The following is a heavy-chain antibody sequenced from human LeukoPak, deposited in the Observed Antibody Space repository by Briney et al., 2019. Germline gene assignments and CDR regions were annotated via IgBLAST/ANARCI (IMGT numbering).Heavy chain of an antibody. CDR2: ISASGAGT. CDR1: GFTFGSYA. V-gene: IGHV3-23*01. J-gene: IGHJ4*02. Sequence: GGSLRLSCSVSGFTFGSYAVSWVRQAPGKGLEWVSSISASGAGTYYADSVKGRFTISRDNSKNTLYLQMNSLRAEDTAVYYCAREGVRGSGSYYNVKDYWGQGSLVTVSS. D-gene: IGHD3-10*01. CDR3: AREGVRGSGSYYNVKDY.